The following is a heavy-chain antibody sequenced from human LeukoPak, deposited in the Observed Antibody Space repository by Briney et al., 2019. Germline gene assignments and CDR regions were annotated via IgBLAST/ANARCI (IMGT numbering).Heavy chain of an antibody. CDR1: GFTFSSYG. V-gene: IGHV3-23*01. CDR3: ARGVSLAVAPDY. Sequence: PGGTLRLSCEASGFTFSSYGMTWVRQAPGKGLEWGSGISGGGGRTVYADSVKGRFTISRDNSKNTLYLQMNSLRAEDTAVYYCARGVSLAVAPDYWGQGTLVTVSS. J-gene: IGHJ4*02. D-gene: IGHD6-19*01. CDR2: ISGGGGRT.